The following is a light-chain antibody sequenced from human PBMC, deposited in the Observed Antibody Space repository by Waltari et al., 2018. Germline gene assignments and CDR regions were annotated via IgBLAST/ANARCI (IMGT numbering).Light chain of an antibody. J-gene: IGLJ2*01. CDR3: AAWDDSLDGLV. CDR1: SSNIGTNA. CDR2: FND. V-gene: IGLV1-36*01. Sequence: QSVLTQPPSVSAATRQGVTISCSGNSSNIGTNAVHWYQHVPANPPKLLMAFNDLLPPGVSDRFSGSKSGTSASLAISGLQPEDEADYYCAAWDDSLDGLVFGGGTKVTVL.